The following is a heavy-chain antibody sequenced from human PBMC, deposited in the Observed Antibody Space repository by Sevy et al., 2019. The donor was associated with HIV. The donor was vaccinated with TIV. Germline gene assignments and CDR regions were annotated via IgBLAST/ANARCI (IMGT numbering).Heavy chain of an antibody. CDR2: LKNKASGGTV. D-gene: IGHD2-21*01. CDR1: GFTLGDYT. V-gene: IGHV3-49*04. J-gene: IGHJ4*02. CDR3: TRWKGLQSIFDF. Sequence: GGSLRLSCTASGFTLGDYTMNWVRQAPGKGLEWVAFLKNKASGGTVDHAASVKGRFTISRDDSKSIVYLQMNDLKTEDTAVYYCTRWKGLQSIFDFWGQGILVTVSS.